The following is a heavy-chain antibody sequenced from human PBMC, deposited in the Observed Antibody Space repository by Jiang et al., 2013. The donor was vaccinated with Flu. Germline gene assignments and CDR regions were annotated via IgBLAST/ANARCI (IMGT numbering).Heavy chain of an antibody. V-gene: IGHV1-46*01. D-gene: IGHD3-3*01. Sequence: KKPGASVKVSCKASGYTFTSYYMHWVRQAPGQGLEWMGIINPSGGSTSYAQKFQGRVTMTRDTSTSTVYMELSSLRSEDTAVYYCARDPGGGVVLDAFDIWGQGTMVTVSS. CDR2: INPSGGST. J-gene: IGHJ3*02. CDR3: ARDPGGGVVLDAFDI. CDR1: GYTFTSYY.